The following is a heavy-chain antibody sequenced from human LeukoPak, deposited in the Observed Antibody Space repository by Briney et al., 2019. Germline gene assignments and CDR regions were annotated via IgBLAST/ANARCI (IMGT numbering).Heavy chain of an antibody. J-gene: IGHJ6*02. V-gene: IGHV4-4*02. CDR2: INHSGST. Sequence: PSGALSLTCAVSGGSISSSNWWSWVRQPPGKGLEWIGEINHSGSTNYNPSLKSRVTISVDTSKNQFSLKLSSVTAADTAVYYCARSARLCSSTSCYYYYYYGMDVWGQGTTVTVSS. CDR1: GGSISSSNW. D-gene: IGHD2-2*01. CDR3: ARSARLCSSTSCYYYYYYGMDV.